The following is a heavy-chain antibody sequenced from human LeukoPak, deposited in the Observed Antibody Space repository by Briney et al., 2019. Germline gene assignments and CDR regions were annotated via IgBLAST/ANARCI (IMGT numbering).Heavy chain of an antibody. CDR2: IIPVLGIA. Sequence: ASVKVSCKASGGTFSSYAISWVRQAPGQGLEWMGRIIPVLGIANYTQKFQGRVTITADKSTTTAYMELSSLRSEDTAVYYCARGTIEGFDIWGQGTMVTVSS. J-gene: IGHJ3*02. CDR1: GGTFSSYA. CDR3: ARGTIEGFDI. V-gene: IGHV1-69*04. D-gene: IGHD2-8*01.